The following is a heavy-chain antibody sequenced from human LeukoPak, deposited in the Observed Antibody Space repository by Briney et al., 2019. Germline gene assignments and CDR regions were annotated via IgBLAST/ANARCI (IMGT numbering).Heavy chain of an antibody. J-gene: IGHJ4*02. CDR1: GFTFSSYG. Sequence: GGSLRLSCAASGFTFSSYGMHWVRQAPGKGLEWVAVISYDGSNKYYADSVKGRFIISRDNSKNTVYLQVSSLRTEDTAVYYCARGGLPAALYYFDNWGQGTLVTVSS. CDR3: ARGGLPAALYYFDN. D-gene: IGHD6-25*01. CDR2: ISYDGSNK. V-gene: IGHV3-30*03.